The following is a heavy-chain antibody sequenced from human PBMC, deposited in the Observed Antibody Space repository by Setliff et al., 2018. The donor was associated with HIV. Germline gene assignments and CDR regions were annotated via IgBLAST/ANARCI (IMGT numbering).Heavy chain of an antibody. CDR3: AKARRYGDYEDY. D-gene: IGHD4-17*01. Sequence: GGSLRLSCEGSGFDFSTYWMSWVRQAPGKGLEWVANIKLHGSNKYYADSVKGRFTISRDNSKNTLYLQMNSLRAEDTAVYYCAKARRYGDYEDYWGQGTLVTVSS. CDR1: GFDFSTYW. V-gene: IGHV3-7*01. CDR2: IKLHGSNK. J-gene: IGHJ4*02.